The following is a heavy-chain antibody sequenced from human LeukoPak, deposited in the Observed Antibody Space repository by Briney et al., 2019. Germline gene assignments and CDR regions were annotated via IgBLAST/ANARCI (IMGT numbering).Heavy chain of an antibody. V-gene: IGHV1-2*04. CDR1: GYTFTGYY. CDR3: ARAGEDYYGRFDY. CDR2: INPNSGGT. Sequence: ASVKVSCKASGYTFTGYYMHWVRQAPGQGLEWMGWINPNSGGTNYAQKFQGWVTMTRDTSISTAYMELSRLRSDDTAVYYCARAGEDYYGRFDYWGQGTLVTVSS. J-gene: IGHJ4*02. D-gene: IGHD3-22*01.